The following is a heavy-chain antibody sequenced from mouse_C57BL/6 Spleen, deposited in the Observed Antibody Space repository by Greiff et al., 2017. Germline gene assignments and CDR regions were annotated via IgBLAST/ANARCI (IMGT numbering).Heavy chain of an antibody. Sequence: QVQLKQSGAELVKPGASLKISCTASGYAFSSYWMNWVKQGPGKGLEWIGQIYPGDGDTNYNGKFKGKATLTADKSSSTAYMQLSSLTSEDSAVXFCARKGRYYHFDVWGTGTTVTVSS. J-gene: IGHJ1*03. D-gene: IGHD1-1*01. CDR2: IYPGDGDT. CDR3: ARKGRYYHFDV. V-gene: IGHV1-80*01. CDR1: GYAFSSYW.